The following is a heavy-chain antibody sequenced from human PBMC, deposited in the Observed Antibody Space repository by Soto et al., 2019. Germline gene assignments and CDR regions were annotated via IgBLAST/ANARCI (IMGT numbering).Heavy chain of an antibody. D-gene: IGHD2-15*01. V-gene: IGHV3-30*18. CDR3: AKDRRKVVVAAPFDY. J-gene: IGHJ4*02. CDR1: GFTFSSYG. Sequence: QVQLVESGGGVVQPGRSLRLSCAASGFTFSSYGMHWVRQAPGKGLEWVAVISYDGSSKYYADSVKGRFTISRDNSKNTLYLQMNSLRAEDMAVYYCAKDRRKVVVAAPFDYWGQGTLVTVSS. CDR2: ISYDGSSK.